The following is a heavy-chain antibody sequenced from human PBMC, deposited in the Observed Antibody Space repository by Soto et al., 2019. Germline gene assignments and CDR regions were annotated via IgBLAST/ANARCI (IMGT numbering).Heavy chain of an antibody. J-gene: IGHJ5*02. CDR3: ARESGWFDP. V-gene: IGHV1-3*01. CDR1: GYSFTSYA. D-gene: IGHD1-26*01. CDR2: INSGNGNT. Sequence: QVQLVQSGAEVTKPGASVKISCKASGYSFTSYALHWVRQAPGQSLEWMGWINSGNGNTKYSQNFQGRVTISGDTSASTAFMELSRLTSEDTAVYYCARESGWFDPWGQGTLVTVSS.